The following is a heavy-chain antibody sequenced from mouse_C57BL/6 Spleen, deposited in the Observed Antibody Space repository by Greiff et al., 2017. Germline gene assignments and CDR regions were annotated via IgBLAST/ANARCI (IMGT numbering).Heavy chain of an antibody. CDR3: AREPLNQAMDY. J-gene: IGHJ4*01. D-gene: IGHD6-1*01. Sequence: VQLQQSGPELVKPGASVKISCKASGYAFSSSWMNWVKQRPGKGLEWIGRIYPGDGDTNYNGKFKGKATLTADKSSSTAYMQLSSLTSEDSAVYFCAREPLNQAMDYWGQGTSVTVSS. V-gene: IGHV1-82*01. CDR2: IYPGDGDT. CDR1: GYAFSSSW.